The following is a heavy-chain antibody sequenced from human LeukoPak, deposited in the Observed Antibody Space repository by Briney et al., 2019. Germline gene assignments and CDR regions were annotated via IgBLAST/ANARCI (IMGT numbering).Heavy chain of an antibody. D-gene: IGHD4-23*01. J-gene: IGHJ4*02. Sequence: GGSLRLSCAASGFTLSDYFMIWVRQAPGKGLQWVAYISKTGATIQYEDSVKGRFTISRDNAQNALYLQMNSLRVDDTGMFFCAREDYGGTNFDYWGQGTLVTVSS. V-gene: IGHV3-11*04. CDR2: ISKTGATI. CDR3: AREDYGGTNFDY. CDR1: GFTLSDYF.